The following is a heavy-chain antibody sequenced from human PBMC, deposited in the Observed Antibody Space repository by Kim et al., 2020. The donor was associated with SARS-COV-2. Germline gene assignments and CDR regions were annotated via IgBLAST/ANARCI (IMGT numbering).Heavy chain of an antibody. Sequence: SETLSLTCTVSGGSISSSSYYWGWIRQPPGKGLEWIGSIYYSGSTYYNPSLKSRVTISVDTSKNQFSLKLSSVTAADTAVYYCARRSVVVPAAGGVWFDPWGQGTLVTVSS. V-gene: IGHV4-39*01. D-gene: IGHD2-2*01. J-gene: IGHJ5*02. CDR3: ARRSVVVPAAGGVWFDP. CDR2: IYYSGST. CDR1: GGSISSSSYY.